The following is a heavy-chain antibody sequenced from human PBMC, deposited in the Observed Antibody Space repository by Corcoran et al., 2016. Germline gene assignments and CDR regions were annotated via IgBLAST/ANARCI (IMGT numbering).Heavy chain of an antibody. D-gene: IGHD6-19*01. J-gene: IGHJ4*02. V-gene: IGHV1-18*04. CDR3: ARDRGSSGWWADY. CDR2: ISAYNGNT. CDR1: GYSFTSYW. Sequence: VQLVQSGAEVKKPGESLKISCKGSGYSFTSYWIGWVRQAPGQGLEWMGWISAYNGNTNYAQKLQGRVTMTTDTSTSTAYMELRSLRSDDTAVYYCARDRGSSGWWADYWGQGTLVTVSS.